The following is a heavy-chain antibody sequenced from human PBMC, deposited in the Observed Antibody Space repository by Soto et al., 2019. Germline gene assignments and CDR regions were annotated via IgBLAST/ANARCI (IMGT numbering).Heavy chain of an antibody. CDR3: AGLRRSGWILEG. J-gene: IGHJ4*02. CDR1: GFTFSFYS. V-gene: IGHV3-21*01. CDR2: ISDNSEDI. Sequence: GGSLRLSCAASGFTFSFYSMIWVRQAPGKGLECISYISDNSEDIYYEDSVRGRFTTSRDNARNSLYLEMNSLRDEDTAVYYCAGLRRSGWILEGWGQGTPVTVSS. D-gene: IGHD2-2*03.